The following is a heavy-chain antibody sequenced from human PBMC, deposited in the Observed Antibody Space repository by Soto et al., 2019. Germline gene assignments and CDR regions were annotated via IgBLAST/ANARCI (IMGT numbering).Heavy chain of an antibody. Sequence: QVQLQESGPGLVKPSQTLSLTCTVSAGSISTDSYYWSWIRQPPGKGLDWLGYIYYSGSTYYNQSLKRRINIAGDPSKDQSTLLLSSVTAAATAVYYCGRVAYCGGDCYCIDYWGNGTLVTVSS. V-gene: IGHV4-30-4*01. CDR3: GRVAYCGGDCYCIDY. CDR1: AGSISTDSYY. J-gene: IGHJ4*01. CDR2: IYYSGST. D-gene: IGHD2-21*02.